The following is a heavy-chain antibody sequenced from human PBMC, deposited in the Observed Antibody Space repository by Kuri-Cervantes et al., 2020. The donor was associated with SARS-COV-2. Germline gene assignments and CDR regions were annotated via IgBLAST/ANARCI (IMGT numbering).Heavy chain of an antibody. V-gene: IGHV3-48*01. D-gene: IGHD3-10*01. CDR3: AGSMVRGAVDY. Sequence: GGSLRLSCAASGFTFSSYSMNWVRQAPGKGLEWVSYISSSSSTIYYADSVKGRFTISRDNAKNSLYLQMNSLRAEDTAVYYCAGSMVRGAVDYWGQGTLVTVSS. CDR1: GFTFSSYS. J-gene: IGHJ4*02. CDR2: ISSSSSTI.